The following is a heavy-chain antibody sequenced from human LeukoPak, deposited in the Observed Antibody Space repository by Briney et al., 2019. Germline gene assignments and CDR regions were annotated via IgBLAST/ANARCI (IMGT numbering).Heavy chain of an antibody. J-gene: IGHJ1*01. V-gene: IGHV3-21*01. CDR1: GFTFSSYS. Sequence: GGSLRLSCAASGFTFSSYSTNWVRQAPGKGLEWVSSISSSSSYIYYADSVKGRFTISRDNAKNSLYLQMNSLRAEDTAVNYCARDYDSSGYHLPFFQHWGQGTLVTVSS. D-gene: IGHD3-22*01. CDR2: ISSSSSYI. CDR3: ARDYDSSGYHLPFFQH.